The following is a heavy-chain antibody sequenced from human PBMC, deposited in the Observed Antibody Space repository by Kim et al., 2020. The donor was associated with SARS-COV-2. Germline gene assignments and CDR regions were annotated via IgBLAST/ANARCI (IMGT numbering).Heavy chain of an antibody. J-gene: IGHJ3*02. CDR2: IYYSGST. CDR3: ARHSTSVYGSGSRAFDI. CDR1: GGSISSSSYY. Sequence: SETLSLTCTVSGGSISSSSYYWGWIRQPPGKGLEWIGSIYYSGSTYYNPSLKSRVTISVDTSKNQFSLKLSSVTAADTAVYYCARHSTSVYGSGSRAFDIWGQGTMVTVSS. D-gene: IGHD3-10*01. V-gene: IGHV4-39*01.